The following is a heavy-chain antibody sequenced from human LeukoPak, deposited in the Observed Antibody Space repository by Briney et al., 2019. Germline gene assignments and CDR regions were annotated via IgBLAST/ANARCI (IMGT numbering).Heavy chain of an antibody. CDR1: GFTFSSYG. Sequence: TGGTLRLSCAASGFTFSSYGMSWVRQAPGKGLEWVSAISGSGGSTYYADSVKGRFTISRDNSKNTLYLQMNSLRAEDTAVYYCARDYYDSSGPSEPRDYWGQGTLVTVSS. CDR3: ARDYYDSSGPSEPRDY. D-gene: IGHD3-22*01. V-gene: IGHV3-23*01. J-gene: IGHJ4*02. CDR2: ISGSGGST.